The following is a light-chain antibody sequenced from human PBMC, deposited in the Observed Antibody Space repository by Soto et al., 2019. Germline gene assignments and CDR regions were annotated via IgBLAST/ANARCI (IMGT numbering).Light chain of an antibody. V-gene: IGKV1-5*03. CDR3: QHYNSYWT. Sequence: DIQMTQSPSTLSASVGDRVTITCRASQSISSWLAWYQQKPGKAPKLLIYKASSLESGLPSRFSGSGSGTEFLLTISWLQPDYFATYYCQHYNSYWTFGQGTKVEIK. CDR1: QSISSW. CDR2: KAS. J-gene: IGKJ1*01.